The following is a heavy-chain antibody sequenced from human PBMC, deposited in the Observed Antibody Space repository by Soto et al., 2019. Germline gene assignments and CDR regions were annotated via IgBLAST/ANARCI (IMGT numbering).Heavy chain of an antibody. CDR3: ARYPSSLNNWFDP. V-gene: IGHV1-69*06. Sequence: QIHLVQSGAEVKKPGCSVKISCKASGGTFSNYAISWVRQAPGQGLEWMGGITPIFDTTNYAQKFQGRLTITADTSTLTAYMELSGLRSEDTAIYFCARYPSSLNNWFDPWGQGTLVTVSS. D-gene: IGHD3-9*01. CDR2: ITPIFDTT. CDR1: GGTFSNYA. J-gene: IGHJ5*02.